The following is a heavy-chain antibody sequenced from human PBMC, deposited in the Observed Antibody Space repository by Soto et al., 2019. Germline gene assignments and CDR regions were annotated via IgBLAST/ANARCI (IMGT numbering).Heavy chain of an antibody. CDR2: ISGSGGSTT. J-gene: IGHJ1*01. CDR1: GFTFSSYA. D-gene: IGHD6-13*01. Sequence: PGGSLRLSCAASGFTFSSYAMSWVRQAPGKGLEWVSAISGSGGSTTYYADSVKGRFTISRDNSKNTLYLQVNSLRAEDTAVYYCARDQAAGGTISRYFQDWGQGTLVTVSS. CDR3: ARDQAAGGTISRYFQD. V-gene: IGHV3-23*01.